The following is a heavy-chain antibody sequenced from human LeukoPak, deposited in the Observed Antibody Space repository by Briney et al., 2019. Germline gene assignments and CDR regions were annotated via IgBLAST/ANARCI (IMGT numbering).Heavy chain of an antibody. J-gene: IGHJ5*02. D-gene: IGHD3-3*01. CDR1: GYSISSGYY. Sequence: SETLSLTCAVSGYSISSGYYWGWIRQPPGKGLEWIGSIYHSGSTYYNPSLKSRVTISVDTSKNQFSLKLRSVPAADTAVYYCARALGYDFWSGYYTGNWFDPWGQGTLVTVSS. V-gene: IGHV4-38-2*01. CDR2: IYHSGST. CDR3: ARALGYDFWSGYYTGNWFDP.